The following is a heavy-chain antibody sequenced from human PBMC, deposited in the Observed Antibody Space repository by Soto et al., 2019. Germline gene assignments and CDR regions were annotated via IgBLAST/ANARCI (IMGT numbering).Heavy chain of an antibody. CDR3: ARIPVFSGSSYGRTRDYSSGMAV. V-gene: IGHV1-69*13. CDR1: GGTFSSYS. J-gene: IGHJ6*04. CDR2: IIPIFGTA. Sequence: ASVKVSCKASGGTFSSYSISWVRQAPGQGLEWMGGIIPIFGTANYAQKFQGRVTITADESTSTAYMELSSLRSEDTAVYYCARIPVFSGSSYGRTRDYSSGMAVWGKGTTVPVSP. D-gene: IGHD1-26*01.